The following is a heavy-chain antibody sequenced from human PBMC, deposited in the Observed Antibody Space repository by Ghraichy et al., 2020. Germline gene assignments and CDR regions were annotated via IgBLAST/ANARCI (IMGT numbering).Heavy chain of an antibody. D-gene: IGHD2-15*01. V-gene: IGHV4-61*02. J-gene: IGHJ5*02. CDR3: GGSEGRWGWFDP. Sequence: SETLSLTCTVSGGSISSGSYYWSWIRQPAGKGLEWIGRIYTSGSTNYNPSLKSRVTISVDTSKNQFSLKLSSVTAADTAVYYCGGSEGRWGWFDPWGQGTLVTVSS. CDR1: GGSISSGSYY. CDR2: IYTSGST.